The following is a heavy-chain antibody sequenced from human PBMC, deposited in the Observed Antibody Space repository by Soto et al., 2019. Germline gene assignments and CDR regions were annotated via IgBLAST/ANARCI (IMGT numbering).Heavy chain of an antibody. D-gene: IGHD3-10*01. CDR2: IWYDGSNK. V-gene: IGHV3-33*01. CDR1: GFTFSSYG. Sequence: QVQLVESGGGVVQPGRSLRLSCAASGFTFSSYGMHWVRQAPGKGLEWVAVIWYDGSNKYYADSVKGRFTISRDNSKNTRYLQMNSLRAEDTAVYYCARELWFGELFLDYYYYGMDVWGQGTTVTVSS. CDR3: ARELWFGELFLDYYYYGMDV. J-gene: IGHJ6*02.